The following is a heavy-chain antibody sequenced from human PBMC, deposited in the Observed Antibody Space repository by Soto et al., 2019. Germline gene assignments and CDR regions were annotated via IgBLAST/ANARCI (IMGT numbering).Heavy chain of an antibody. CDR2: IYPVDSDT. V-gene: IGHV5-51*01. D-gene: IGHD5-18*01. CDR3: ARAGFVGYNFDP. Sequence: DSLKISFKGSGYSFTSYWIGWVRQMPGKGLEWMGIIYPVDSDTRYSPSFQGQVTISADKSISTAYLQWSSLKASDTAMYYRARAGFVGYNFDPWGQGTLVTVSS. J-gene: IGHJ5*02. CDR1: GYSFTSYW.